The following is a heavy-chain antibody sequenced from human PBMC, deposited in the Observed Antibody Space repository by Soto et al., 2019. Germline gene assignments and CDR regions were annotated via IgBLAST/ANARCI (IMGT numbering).Heavy chain of an antibody. J-gene: IGHJ6*02. CDR2: IIPIFGTA. CDR1: GGTFSSYT. V-gene: IGHV1-69*13. CDR3: ARARGSSWRQRYDYYYYGMDV. D-gene: IGHD6-13*01. Sequence: GASVKVSCKASGGTFSSYTISWVRQAPGQGLEWMGRIIPIFGTANYAQKFQGRVTITADESTSTAYMELSSLRSEDTAVYYCARARGSSWRQRYDYYYYGMDVWGQGTAVTVSS.